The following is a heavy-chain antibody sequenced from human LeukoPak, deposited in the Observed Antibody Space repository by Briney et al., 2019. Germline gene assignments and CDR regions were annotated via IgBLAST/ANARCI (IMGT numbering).Heavy chain of an antibody. V-gene: IGHV1-69*04. CDR2: IIPILGIA. CDR1: GGTFSSYA. D-gene: IGHD3-3*01. Sequence: GASVKVSCRASGGTFSSYAISWVRQAPGQGLEWMGRIIPILGIANYAQKFQGRVTITADKSTSTAYMELSSLRSEDTAVYYCARDPSPDFWSGYYVWFDYWGQGTLVTVSS. CDR3: ARDPSPDFWSGYYVWFDY. J-gene: IGHJ4*02.